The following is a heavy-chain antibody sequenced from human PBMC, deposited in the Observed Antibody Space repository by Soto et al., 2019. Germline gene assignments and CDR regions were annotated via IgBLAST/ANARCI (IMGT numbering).Heavy chain of an antibody. D-gene: IGHD2-2*01. CDR1: GYXFTSYW. CDR3: ARLKTSDCSSTSCYGGYWFDP. CDR2: IYPGDSDT. V-gene: IGHV5-51*01. J-gene: IGHJ5*02. Sequence: PXEXLMIYCKCSGYXFTSYWLVWVRQMPGKGLEFMGIIYPGDSDTRYSPSFQGKVTISDDKSISTAYLQWSRLKASDTDMYYCARLKTSDCSSTSCYGGYWFDPWGQGTLGTSPQ.